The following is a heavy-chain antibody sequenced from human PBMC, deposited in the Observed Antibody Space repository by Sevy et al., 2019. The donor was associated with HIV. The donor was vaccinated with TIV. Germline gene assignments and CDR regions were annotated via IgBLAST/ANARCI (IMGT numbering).Heavy chain of an antibody. J-gene: IGHJ4*02. Sequence: GGSLRLSCAASGFTFSSYAMSWVRQAPGKGLEWVSTFSFVCGKINYAYSVKGRFTISRDNSKNTLYLQMHILRAEDTAVYYCAREGCSKPHDYWGQGTLVTVSS. V-gene: IGHV3-23*01. CDR2: FSFVCGKI. CDR3: AREGCSKPHDY. D-gene: IGHD3-10*02. CDR1: GFTFSSYA.